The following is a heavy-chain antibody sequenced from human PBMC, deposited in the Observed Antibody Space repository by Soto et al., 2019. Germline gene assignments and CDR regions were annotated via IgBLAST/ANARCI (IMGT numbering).Heavy chain of an antibody. CDR2: ISSSSSTI. V-gene: IGHV3-48*02. D-gene: IGHD5-18*01. Sequence: EVQLVESGGGLVQPGGSLRLSCAASGFTFSSYSMNWVRQAPGKGLEWVSYISSSSSTIYYADSVKGRFTIPRDNAKNSLYLQMNSLRDEDTAVYYCAREGRGYSYGSNWYFDLWGRGTLVTFSS. CDR3: AREGRGYSYGSNWYFDL. CDR1: GFTFSSYS. J-gene: IGHJ2*01.